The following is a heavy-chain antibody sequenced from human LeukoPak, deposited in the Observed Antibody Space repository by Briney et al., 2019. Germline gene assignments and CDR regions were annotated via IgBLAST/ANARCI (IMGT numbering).Heavy chain of an antibody. Sequence: GGSLRLSCAASGFTFNTYAMSWVRQAPWERLQWVSGISDSGGNTYYADSVRGRFTISRDNSKNTLYLQMNSLRAEDTAVYYCARHRSSWLIEYWGQGTLVTVSS. V-gene: IGHV3-23*01. J-gene: IGHJ4*02. CDR3: ARHRSSWLIEY. CDR2: ISDSGGNT. CDR1: GFTFNTYA. D-gene: IGHD6-6*01.